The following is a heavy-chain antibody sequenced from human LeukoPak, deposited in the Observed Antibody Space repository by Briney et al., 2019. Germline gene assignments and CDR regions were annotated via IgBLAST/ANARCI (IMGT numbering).Heavy chain of an antibody. V-gene: IGHV1-69*13. Sequence: ASVKVSCKATGGTFSNYAISWVRQAPGQGLEWMGGIIPIFATANYAQKFQGRVTITADESTSTAHMELSSLRSEDTAIYYCARDRGYRAYYYDSSGYELDYWGQGTLVTVSS. CDR2: IIPIFATA. CDR1: GGTFSNYA. J-gene: IGHJ4*02. CDR3: ARDRGYRAYYYDSSGYELDY. D-gene: IGHD3-22*01.